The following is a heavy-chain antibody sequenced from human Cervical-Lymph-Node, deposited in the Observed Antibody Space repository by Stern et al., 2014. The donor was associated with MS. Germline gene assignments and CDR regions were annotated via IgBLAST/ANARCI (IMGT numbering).Heavy chain of an antibody. J-gene: IGHJ6*02. CDR3: ARDYDILTGYYLPEGMDV. D-gene: IGHD3-9*01. CDR2: ISAYNGNT. V-gene: IGHV1-18*01. Sequence: QVQLLQPGAEVKKPGASVKVSCKASGYTFTSYGISWVRQAPGQGLEWMGWISAYNGNTNYAQKLQGRVTMTTDTSTSTAYMELRSLRSDDTAVYYCARDYDILTGYYLPEGMDVWGQGTTVTVSS. CDR1: GYTFTSYG.